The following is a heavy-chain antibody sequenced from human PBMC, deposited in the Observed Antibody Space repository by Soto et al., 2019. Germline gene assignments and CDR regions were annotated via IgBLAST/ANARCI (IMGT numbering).Heavy chain of an antibody. J-gene: IGHJ4*02. V-gene: IGHV1-3*01. Sequence: ASVKVSCKASGYTFTSYAMHWVRQAPGQRLEWMGWINAGNGNTKYSQKFQGRVTITRDTSASTAYMELSSLRSEDTAVYYCARIYYGSGSYLPKPADYWGQGTLVTVSS. CDR3: ARIYYGSGSYLPKPADY. CDR2: INAGNGNT. D-gene: IGHD3-10*01. CDR1: GYTFTSYA.